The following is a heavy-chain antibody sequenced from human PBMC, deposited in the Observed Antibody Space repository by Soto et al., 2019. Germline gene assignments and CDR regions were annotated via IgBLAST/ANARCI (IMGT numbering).Heavy chain of an antibody. V-gene: IGHV1-69*05. D-gene: IGHD2-2*01. CDR1: GGTFSSYA. J-gene: IGHJ5*02. CDR2: IIPIFGTA. Sequence: QVQLVQSGAEVKKPGSSVKVSCKASGGTFSSYAISWVRQAPGQGLEWMGGIIPIFGTANYAQKFQGRVTIPTDESTSTAYMELNSLRSEGTAVYYCARGLLVPAATWSDPWGQGTLVTVSS. CDR3: ARGLLVPAATWSDP.